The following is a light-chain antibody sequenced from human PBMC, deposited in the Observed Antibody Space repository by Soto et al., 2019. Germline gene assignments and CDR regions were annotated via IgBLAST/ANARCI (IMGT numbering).Light chain of an antibody. J-gene: IGKJ5*01. CDR3: QQRNVWPPVT. Sequence: EIVMSQSPATLSVSPGEEATLSFRPSQSVDKDLAWYRQKPGQAPSLLVYDASTRATGVSARFSGSGSGTEFTLTITSLQPEDSAVYYCQQRNVWPPVTFGQGTRLEIK. CDR1: QSVDKD. V-gene: IGKV3-15*01. CDR2: DAS.